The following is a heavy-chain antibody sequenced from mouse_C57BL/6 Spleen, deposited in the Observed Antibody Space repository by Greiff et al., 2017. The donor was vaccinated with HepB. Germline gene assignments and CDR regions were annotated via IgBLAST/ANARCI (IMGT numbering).Heavy chain of an antibody. V-gene: IGHV5-16*01. Sequence: EVKLVESEGGLVQPGSSMKLSCTASGFTFSDYYMAWVRQVPEKGLEWVANINYDGSSTYYLDSLKSRFIISRDNAKNILYLQMSSLKSEDTATYYCARGPLLDYWGQGTTLTVSS. J-gene: IGHJ2*01. CDR1: GFTFSDYY. CDR3: ARGPLLDY. CDR2: INYDGSST.